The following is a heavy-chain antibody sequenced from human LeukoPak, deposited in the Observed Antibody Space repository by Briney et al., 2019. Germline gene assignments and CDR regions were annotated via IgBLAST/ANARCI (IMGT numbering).Heavy chain of an antibody. D-gene: IGHD2-2*01. CDR2: IYYSGST. CDR3: ARVIGYCSSTSCYGFTFDY. Sequence: PSETLSLTCTVSGGSISSYYWSWIRQPPGKGLEWIGYIYYSGSTNYNPSLKSRVTISVDTSKNQFSLKLSSVTAADTAVYYCARVIGYCSSTSCYGFTFDYWGQGTLVTVSS. V-gene: IGHV4-59*01. CDR1: GGSISSYY. J-gene: IGHJ4*02.